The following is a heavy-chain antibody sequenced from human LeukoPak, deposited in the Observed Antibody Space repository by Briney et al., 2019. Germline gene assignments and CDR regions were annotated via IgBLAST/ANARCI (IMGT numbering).Heavy chain of an antibody. CDR1: GYSFTSYW. CDR2: IYPGDSDT. D-gene: IGHD2-2*01. Sequence: GESLKISCKGSGYSFTSYWIGWVRQMPGKGLEWRGIIYPGDSDTRYSPSFQGQVTISADKSISTAYLQWSSLKASDTAMYYCARGMIVVVPAAIPFDYWGQGTLVTVSS. J-gene: IGHJ4*02. CDR3: ARGMIVVVPAAIPFDY. V-gene: IGHV5-51*01.